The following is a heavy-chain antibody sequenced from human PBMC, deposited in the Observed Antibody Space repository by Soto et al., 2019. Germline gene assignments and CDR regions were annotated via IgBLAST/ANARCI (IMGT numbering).Heavy chain of an antibody. CDR2: IYSGGST. D-gene: IGHD3-9*01. CDR1: GFTVSSNY. V-gene: IGHV3-66*01. J-gene: IGHJ3*02. Sequence: GGSLRLSCAASGFTVSSNYMSWVRQAPGKGLEWVSVIYSGGSTYYADSVKGRFTISRDNSKNTLYLQMNSLRAEDTVVYYCARDRRAILTGSDAFDIWGQGTMVTVSS. CDR3: ARDRRAILTGSDAFDI.